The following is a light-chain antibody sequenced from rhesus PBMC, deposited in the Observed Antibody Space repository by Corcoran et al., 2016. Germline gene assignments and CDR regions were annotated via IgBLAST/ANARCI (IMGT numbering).Light chain of an antibody. CDR1: QSVSNN. Sequence: EIVMTQSPATLSLSPGERATLSCRASQSVSNNLAWYQQKPGPAPTPLNYGASSRATGIPDRFSGSGAGTEVTLTIRSLEPEDVGVYYCQQDYSGPLTFGGGTKVELK. CDR3: QQDYSGPLT. CDR2: GAS. V-gene: IGKV3-42*01. J-gene: IGKJ4*01.